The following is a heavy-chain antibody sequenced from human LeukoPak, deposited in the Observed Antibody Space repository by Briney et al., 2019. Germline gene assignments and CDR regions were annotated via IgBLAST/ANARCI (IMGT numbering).Heavy chain of an antibody. CDR2: ISGSGGST. CDR3: AAGYSTVTTEVSYYMDV. CDR1: GFTFSSYA. D-gene: IGHD4-17*01. J-gene: IGHJ6*03. Sequence: PGGSLRLSCAASGFTFSSYAMSWVRQAPGKGLEWVSAISGSGGSTYYADSVKGRFTISRDNSKNTLYLQMNSLRAEDTAVYYCAAGYSTVTTEVSYYMDVWGKGTTVTVTS. V-gene: IGHV3-23*01.